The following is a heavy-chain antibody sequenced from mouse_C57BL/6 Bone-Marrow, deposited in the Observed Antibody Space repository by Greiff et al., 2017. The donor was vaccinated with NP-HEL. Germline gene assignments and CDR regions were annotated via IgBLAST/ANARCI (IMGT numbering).Heavy chain of an antibody. CDR2: IDPETGGT. J-gene: IGHJ4*01. Sequence: QVQLKQSGAELVRPGASVTLSCKASGYTFTDYEMHWVKQTPVHGLEWIGAIDPETGGTAYNQKFKGKAILTADKSSSTAYMELRSLTSEDSAVYYCTRGGGFYAMEYWGQGTSVTVSS. CDR3: TRGGGFYAMEY. V-gene: IGHV1-15*01. CDR1: GYTFTDYE.